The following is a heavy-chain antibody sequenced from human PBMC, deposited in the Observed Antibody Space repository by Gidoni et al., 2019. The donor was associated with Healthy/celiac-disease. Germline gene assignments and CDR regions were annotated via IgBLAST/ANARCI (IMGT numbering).Heavy chain of an antibody. Sequence: QVQLVESGGGVVQPGRSLRLSCAASGFTFSSYGMHWVRQAPGKGLEWVAVISYDGSNKYYADSVKGRFTISRDNSKNTLYLQMNSLRAEDTAVYYCAKDYCNSTSCSPDDYWGQGTLVTVSS. CDR2: ISYDGSNK. CDR1: GFTFSSYG. CDR3: AKDYCNSTSCSPDDY. D-gene: IGHD2-2*01. J-gene: IGHJ4*02. V-gene: IGHV3-30*18.